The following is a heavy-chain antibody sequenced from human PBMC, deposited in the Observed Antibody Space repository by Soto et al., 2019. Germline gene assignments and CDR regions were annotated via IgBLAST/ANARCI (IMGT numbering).Heavy chain of an antibody. V-gene: IGHV1-18*01. CDR1: GYSFSSYA. J-gene: IGHJ4*02. CDR2: ISAYNGNT. Sequence: QVQLVQSGPEVKKPGASVKVSCKASGYSFSSYAIIWVRQAPGQGLEWMGWISAYNGNTRYAQNFQDRVTMTTDTSTRTAYMELRSLRSDDTAVYYCARDPRVYYDSSGYYWVYWGQGTLVTVSS. D-gene: IGHD3-22*01. CDR3: ARDPRVYYDSSGYYWVY.